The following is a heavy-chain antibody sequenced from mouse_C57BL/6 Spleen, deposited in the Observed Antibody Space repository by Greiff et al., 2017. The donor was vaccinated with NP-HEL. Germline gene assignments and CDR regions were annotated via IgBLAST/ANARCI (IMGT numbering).Heavy chain of an antibody. Sequence: DVMLVESGGGLVQPGGSLSLSCAASGFTFTDYYMSWVRQPPGQALEWLGFIRNKANGYTTEYSASVKGRFTISRDNSQSILYLQMNALRAEDSATYYWARSYYGKGFAYWGQGTLVTVSA. CDR2: IRNKANGYTT. V-gene: IGHV7-3*01. D-gene: IGHD2-10*01. CDR3: ARSYYGKGFAY. J-gene: IGHJ3*01. CDR1: GFTFTDYY.